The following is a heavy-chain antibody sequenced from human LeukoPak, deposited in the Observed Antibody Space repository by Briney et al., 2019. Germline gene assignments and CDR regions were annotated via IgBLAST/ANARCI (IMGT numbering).Heavy chain of an antibody. J-gene: IGHJ4*02. CDR2: ISSSSSYI. V-gene: IGHV3-21*01. Sequence: KSGGSLRLSCAASGFTFSTYSMNWVRQAPGKGLEWVSSISSSSSYIYYADSVKGRFTISRDNAKNSLYLQMNSLRAEDTAVYYCASEETTNGGWTPNYWGQGTLVTVSS. D-gene: IGHD6-19*01. CDR3: ASEETTNGGWTPNY. CDR1: GFTFSTYS.